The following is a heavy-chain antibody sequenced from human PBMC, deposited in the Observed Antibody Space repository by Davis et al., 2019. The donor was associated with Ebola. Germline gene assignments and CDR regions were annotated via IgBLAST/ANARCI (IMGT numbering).Heavy chain of an antibody. V-gene: IGHV4-61*08. CDR2: IFNSGST. Sequence: SETLSLTCSVSGVSVSSGAYYWSWIRQPPGKGLEWIGYIFNSGSTTYNPSLKSRVTISVDTSKNQFSLKLSSVTAADTAVYYCARLGRWGTSGYYYYYYGMDVWGQGTTVTVSS. CDR1: GVSVSSGAYY. CDR3: ARLGRWGTSGYYYYYYGMDV. D-gene: IGHD2-2*01. J-gene: IGHJ6*02.